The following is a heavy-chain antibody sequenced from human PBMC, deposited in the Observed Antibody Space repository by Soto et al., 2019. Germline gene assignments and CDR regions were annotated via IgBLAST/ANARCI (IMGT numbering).Heavy chain of an antibody. CDR2: ICHSGIST. V-gene: IGHV3-23*01. Sequence: EVQLWESEGGWVHPGGSLRLSCADSGFTFRTLAMSWVRQAPGKGLEWASGICHSGISTYYADSVKGRFTVSRDNSNNTRYRQMNSLRVDDTASYYGAKGSLGAWGDCSGPTCYFDYGGQGTLVTVSS. D-gene: IGHD2-15*01. J-gene: IGHJ4*02. CDR3: AKGSLGAWGDCSGPTCYFDY. CDR1: GFTFRTLA.